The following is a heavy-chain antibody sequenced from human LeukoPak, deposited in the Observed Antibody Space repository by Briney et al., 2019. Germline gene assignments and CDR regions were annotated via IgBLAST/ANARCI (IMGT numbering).Heavy chain of an antibody. CDR1: GFTFSGPA. CDR2: IRSKANSYAT. V-gene: IGHV3-73*01. CDR3: TSYHYGMDV. Sequence: PGGSLRLSCAASGFTFSGPAMHWVRQASGKGLEWVGRIRSKANSYATAYAASVKGRFTISRDDSKNTAYLQMNSLKTEDTAVYYCTSYHYGMDVWGQGTTVTVSS. J-gene: IGHJ6*02.